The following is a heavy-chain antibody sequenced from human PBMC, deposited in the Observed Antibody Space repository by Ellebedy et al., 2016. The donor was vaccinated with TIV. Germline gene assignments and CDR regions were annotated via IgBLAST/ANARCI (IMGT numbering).Heavy chain of an antibody. Sequence: GESLKISXAASGFTFSSYWMSWVRQAPGKGLEWVANIKQDGSEKYYVDSVKGRFTISRDNAKNSLYLQMNSLRAEDTAVYYCAIPKAGPSSWYWDYYYGMDVWGQGTTVTVSS. CDR1: GFTFSSYW. CDR2: IKQDGSEK. D-gene: IGHD6-13*01. J-gene: IGHJ6*02. CDR3: AIPKAGPSSWYWDYYYGMDV. V-gene: IGHV3-7*01.